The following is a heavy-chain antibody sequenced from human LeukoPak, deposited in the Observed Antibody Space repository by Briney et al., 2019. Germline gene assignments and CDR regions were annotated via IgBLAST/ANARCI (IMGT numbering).Heavy chain of an antibody. CDR3: AKDPRYYYDSSGYIAEYFQY. CDR1: GFTFSNYV. V-gene: IGHV3-30*02. CDR2: IRYDGSNK. J-gene: IGHJ1*01. D-gene: IGHD3-22*01. Sequence: GGSLRLSCAASGFTFSNYVMHWVRQAPGKGLEWVAFIRYDGSNKYYADSVKGRFTISRDNSKNTLYLQMNSLRTEDTAVYYCAKDPRYYYDSSGYIAEYFQYWGQGTLVTVSS.